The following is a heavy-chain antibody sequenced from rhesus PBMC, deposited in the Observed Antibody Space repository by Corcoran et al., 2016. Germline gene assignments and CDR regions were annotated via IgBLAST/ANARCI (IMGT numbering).Heavy chain of an antibody. CDR2: INSGGGRT. CDR3: ASGVAAAIDY. V-gene: IGHV3S42*01. CDR1: GFTFSSYA. Sequence: EVQLVETGGGLVQPGGSLRLSCAASGFTFSSYAMQWVRQAPGKGLAWISAINSGGGRTYYEYSEKGRFTISRDNSKNKIALQMNSLRAEDTAVDYWASGVAAAIDYWGQGVLVTVSS. J-gene: IGHJ4*01. D-gene: IGHD6-43*01.